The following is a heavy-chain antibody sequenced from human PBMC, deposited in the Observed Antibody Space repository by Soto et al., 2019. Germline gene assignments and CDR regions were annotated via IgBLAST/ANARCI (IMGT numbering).Heavy chain of an antibody. Sequence: QVQLVQSGAEVKKLGASVKVSCKASGSTFTAYYIHWVRQAPGQGREWVGWINPSSGDTNYAQRTQGRVTMTGDTPVSTADMDLTRLRSDDTAVYYCARGGYTYGYGLDYWGQGTMVTVSS. CDR3: ARGGYTYGYGLDY. V-gene: IGHV1-2*02. CDR1: GSTFTAYY. J-gene: IGHJ4*02. D-gene: IGHD5-18*01. CDR2: INPSSGDT.